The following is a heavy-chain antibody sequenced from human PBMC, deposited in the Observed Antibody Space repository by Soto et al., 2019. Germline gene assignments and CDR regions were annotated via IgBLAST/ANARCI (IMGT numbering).Heavy chain of an antibody. V-gene: IGHV1-69*13. Sequence: GASVKVSCKASGGTFSSYAISWVRQAPGQGLEWMGGIIPIFGTANYAQKFQGRVTITADESTSTAYMELSSLRSEDTAVYYFARSSYTIFGVVTRTVYGMDVWGQGTTVTVSS. CDR2: IIPIFGTA. CDR3: ARSSYTIFGVVTRTVYGMDV. J-gene: IGHJ6*02. D-gene: IGHD3-3*01. CDR1: GGTFSSYA.